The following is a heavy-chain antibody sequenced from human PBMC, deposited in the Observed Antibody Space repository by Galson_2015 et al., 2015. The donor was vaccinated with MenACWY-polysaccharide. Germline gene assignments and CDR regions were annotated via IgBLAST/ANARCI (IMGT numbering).Heavy chain of an antibody. D-gene: IGHD1/OR15-1a*01. CDR1: GFTFSSNW. Sequence: SLRLSCAASGFTFSSNWMHWVRHAPGKGLVWVSLIKSDGSSTSYADSVKGRLTISRDNAKNTLHLQMNSLRVEDTALYYCARDGTGTVAGALDIWGQGTMVTVSS. J-gene: IGHJ3*02. V-gene: IGHV3-74*01. CDR3: ARDGTGTVAGALDI. CDR2: IKSDGSST.